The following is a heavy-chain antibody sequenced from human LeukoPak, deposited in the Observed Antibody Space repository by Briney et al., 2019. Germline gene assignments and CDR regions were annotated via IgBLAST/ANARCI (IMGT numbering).Heavy chain of an antibody. CDR3: SFSLNY. CDR2: INQDGSEK. CDR1: GFTFSSYG. Sequence: GGSLRLSCAASGFTFSSYGMHWVRQAPGKGLEWVANINQDGSEKYYVDSVKGRFTISRDNAKNSLYLQMNSLRAEDTAVYYCSFSLNYWGQGTLVTVSS. J-gene: IGHJ4*02. V-gene: IGHV3-7*01.